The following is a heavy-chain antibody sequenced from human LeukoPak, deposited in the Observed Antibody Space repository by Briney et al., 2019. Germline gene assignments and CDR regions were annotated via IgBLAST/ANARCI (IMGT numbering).Heavy chain of an antibody. Sequence: GGSLRLSCAVSGFTFSYYSMNWVRQAPGKGLEWVSYISSSGCTTYYADSVKGRFTVSRDDAKNSLYLQMNRLRDEDTAVYYCAFRPLGDCSSSTCYSFDYWGRGTLV. CDR3: AFRPLGDCSSSTCYSFDY. CDR1: GFTFSYYS. D-gene: IGHD2-2*01. J-gene: IGHJ4*02. CDR2: ISSSGCTT. V-gene: IGHV3-48*02.